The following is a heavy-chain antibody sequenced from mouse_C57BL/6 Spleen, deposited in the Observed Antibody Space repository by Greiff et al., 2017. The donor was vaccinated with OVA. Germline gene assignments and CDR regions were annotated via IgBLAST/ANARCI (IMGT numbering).Heavy chain of an antibody. J-gene: IGHJ2*01. Sequence: QVQLQQSGPELVKPGASVKISCKASGYAFSSSWMNWVKQRPGKGLEWIGRIYPGDGDTNYNGKFKGKATLTADKSSSTAYMQLSSLTSEDSAVYFCAREEGGSYYFDYRGQGTTLTVSS. CDR2: IYPGDGDT. CDR1: GYAFSSSW. CDR3: AREEGGSYYFDY. V-gene: IGHV1-82*01. D-gene: IGHD1-1*02.